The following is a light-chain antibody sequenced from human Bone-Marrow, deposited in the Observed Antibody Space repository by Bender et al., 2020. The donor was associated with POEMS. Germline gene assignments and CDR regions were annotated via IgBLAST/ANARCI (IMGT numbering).Light chain of an antibody. V-gene: IGLV2-14*03. CDR3: CSYADNSNVV. Sequence: QSALTQPASVSGSPGQSITISCTGTSSDVGAYNYVSWYQHLPGKAPKLIIYDVSNRPSGVSNRFSGSKSGNTASLTISGLQAEDEADYYCCSYADNSNVVFGGGTKLTVL. CDR2: DVS. J-gene: IGLJ2*01. CDR1: SSDVGAYNY.